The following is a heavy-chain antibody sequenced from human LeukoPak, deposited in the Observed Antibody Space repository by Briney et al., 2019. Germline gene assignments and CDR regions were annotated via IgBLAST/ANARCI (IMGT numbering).Heavy chain of an antibody. CDR1: GYIFTTYD. CDR2: VTPNSGNT. V-gene: IGHV1-8*02. Sequence: ASVKVSCKASGYIFTTYDINWVRQATGQGLEWMGWVTPNSGNTGYAQKFQGRVTMTRNTSISTAYMELSSLRSEDTAVYYCARSGDIRVYYYDSSGSDAFDIWGQGTMVTVSS. CDR3: ARSGDIRVYYYDSSGSDAFDI. J-gene: IGHJ3*02. D-gene: IGHD3-22*01.